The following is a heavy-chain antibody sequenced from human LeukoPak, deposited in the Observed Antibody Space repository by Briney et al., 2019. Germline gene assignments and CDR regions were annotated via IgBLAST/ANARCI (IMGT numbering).Heavy chain of an antibody. V-gene: IGHV3-30*03. CDR3: ARDPSLDY. J-gene: IGHJ4*02. Sequence: SGGSLRLSCAASEFTFSSYGMHWVRQAPGKGLEWVAVISYDGSNQYYADTVKGRFTISRDNSKNTLYLQMNSLRAEDTAVYYCARDPSLDYWGQGTLVTVSS. CDR1: EFTFSSYG. CDR2: ISYDGSNQ.